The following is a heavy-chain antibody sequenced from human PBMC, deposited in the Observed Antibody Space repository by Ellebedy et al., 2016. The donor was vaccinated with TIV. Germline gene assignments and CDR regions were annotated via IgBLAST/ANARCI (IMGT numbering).Heavy chain of an antibody. CDR1: GYTFTRCG. CDR3: ASNDYGDYDYYGMDV. V-gene: IGHV1-18*01. CDR2: ISAYNGNT. D-gene: IGHD4-17*01. J-gene: IGHJ6*02. Sequence: ASVKVSCXASGYTFTRCGISWVRQAPGQGLEWMGWISAYNGNTLYVQKFQGRVTMTTDTSTSTAFMELRTLRSDDTAVYYCASNDYGDYDYYGMDVWGQGTTVTVSS.